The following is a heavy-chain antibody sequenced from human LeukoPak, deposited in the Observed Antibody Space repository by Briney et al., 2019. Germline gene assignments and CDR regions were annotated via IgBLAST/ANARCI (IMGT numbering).Heavy chain of an antibody. CDR3: ARHRTMMYSSGWYTDCYYYMDD. J-gene: IGHJ6*03. CDR1: GGSISSSSYY. D-gene: IGHD6-19*01. CDR2: IYYSGST. Sequence: PSETLSLTCTVSGGSISSSSYYWGWIRQPPGKGLEWIGSIYYSGSTYYNPSLKSRVTISVDTSKNQFSLKLSSVTAADTAVYYCARHRTMMYSSGWYTDCYYYMDDWGKGTTVTVSS. V-gene: IGHV4-39*01.